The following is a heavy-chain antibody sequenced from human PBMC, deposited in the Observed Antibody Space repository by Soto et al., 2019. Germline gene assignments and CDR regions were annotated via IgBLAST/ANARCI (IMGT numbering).Heavy chain of an antibody. D-gene: IGHD6-6*01. V-gene: IGHV6-1*01. Sequence: SQTLSLTCAISWDSVSSNSAAWNWIRQSPSRGLEWLGRTYYGSKRYNDYAVSVKSRITINPDTSKNQFSLQLNSVTPEDTAVYYCARDRNRIAARPGFEYGRQGYFVTVSP. CDR3: ARDRNRIAARPGFEY. J-gene: IGHJ4*01. CDR2: TYYGSKRYN. CDR1: WDSVSSNSAA.